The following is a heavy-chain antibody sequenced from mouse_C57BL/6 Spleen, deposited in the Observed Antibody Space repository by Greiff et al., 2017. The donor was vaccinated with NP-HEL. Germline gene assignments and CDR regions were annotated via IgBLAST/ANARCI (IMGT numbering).Heavy chain of an antibody. J-gene: IGHJ3*01. Sequence: VKLMESGAELMKPGASVKLSCKATGYTFTGYWIEWVKQRPGHGLEWIGEILPGSGSTNYNEKFKGKATFTADTSSNTAYMQLSSLTTEDSAIYYCATYGNLAYWGQGTLVTVSA. V-gene: IGHV1-9*01. D-gene: IGHD2-1*01. CDR3: ATYGNLAY. CDR2: ILPGSGST. CDR1: GYTFTGYW.